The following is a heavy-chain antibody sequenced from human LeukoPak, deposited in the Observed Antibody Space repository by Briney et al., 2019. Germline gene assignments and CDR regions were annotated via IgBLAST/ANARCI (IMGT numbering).Heavy chain of an antibody. CDR3: ARQDFWSGYFGY. Sequence: SETLSLTCTVFGGSISSYYWSWIRQPPGKGLEWIGYIYYSGSTNYNPSLKSRVTISVDTSKNQFSLKLSSVTAADTAVYYCARQDFWSGYFGYWGQGTLVTVSS. CDR2: IYYSGST. V-gene: IGHV4-59*08. J-gene: IGHJ4*02. CDR1: GGSISSYY. D-gene: IGHD3-3*01.